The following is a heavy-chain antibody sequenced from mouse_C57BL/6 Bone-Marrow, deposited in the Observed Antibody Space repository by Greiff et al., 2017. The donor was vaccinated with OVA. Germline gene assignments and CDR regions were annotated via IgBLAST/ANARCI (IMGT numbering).Heavy chain of an antibody. CDR1: GFTFSDYG. CDR2: ISNFAYSI. Sequence: EVMLVESGGGLVQPGGSLKLSCAASGFTFSDYGMAWVRQAPRKGPEWVAFISNFAYSIYYADSVTGRVTISREYAYNTLYLVLSSLKSENTAMYYYARHPTMGAMDDWGQGTSVTVSS. D-gene: IGHD2-10*01. J-gene: IGHJ4*01. V-gene: IGHV5-15*01. CDR3: ARHPTMGAMDD.